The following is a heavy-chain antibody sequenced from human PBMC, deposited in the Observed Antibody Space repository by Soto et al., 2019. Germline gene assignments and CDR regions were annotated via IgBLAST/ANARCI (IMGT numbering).Heavy chain of an antibody. CDR2: IDPSDSYT. CDR1: GYSFTSYW. V-gene: IGHV5-10-1*01. J-gene: IGHJ6*02. Sequence: GESLKISCKGSGYSFTSYWISWVRQMPGKGLEWMGRIDPSDSYTNYSPSFQGHVTISADKSISTAYLQWSSLKASDTAMYYCARLGGGSGSYYKSGGMDVWGQGTTVTVPS. CDR3: ARLGGGSGSYYKSGGMDV. D-gene: IGHD3-10*01.